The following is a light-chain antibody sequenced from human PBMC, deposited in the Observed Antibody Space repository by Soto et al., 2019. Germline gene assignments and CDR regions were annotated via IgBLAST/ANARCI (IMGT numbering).Light chain of an antibody. CDR2: GAS. Sequence: EIVMTQSPATLSVSPGERATLSCRASQSVSSNLAWYQQKPGQAPRLLIYGASTRATGIPARFSGSGSGTEFPLTMSSLQSEDFADYYCQQYNNWPYTVGQGTKLEIK. CDR1: QSVSSN. CDR3: QQYNNWPYT. V-gene: IGKV3-15*01. J-gene: IGKJ2*01.